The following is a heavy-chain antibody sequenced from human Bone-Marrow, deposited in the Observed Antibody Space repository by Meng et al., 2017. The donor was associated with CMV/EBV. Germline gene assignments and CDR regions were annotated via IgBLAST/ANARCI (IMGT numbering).Heavy chain of an antibody. D-gene: IGHD3-10*01. Sequence: SETLSLTCTVSGASIRGYYWSWIRQPPGKGLEWIGYIVDSGNTNYIPSLKSRLTMSVDTSKNQFSLKLSSVTAADTAVYYCARGARYSGSGSPFDYWGQGKRVTGAS. V-gene: IGHV4-59*12. J-gene: IGHJ4*02. CDR3: ARGARYSGSGSPFDY. CDR2: IVDSGNT. CDR1: GASIRGYY.